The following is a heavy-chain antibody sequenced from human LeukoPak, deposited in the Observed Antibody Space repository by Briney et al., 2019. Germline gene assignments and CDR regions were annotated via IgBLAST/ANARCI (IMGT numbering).Heavy chain of an antibody. D-gene: IGHD4-23*01. V-gene: IGHV1-2*02. Sequence: ASVKVSCKASGYIFTAHYMQWVRQAPGQGLEWMGWISPNSGGTNYAQKFQGRVTMTRDTSISTAYMELNRLTSDDTAVYYCARDGNFDTWGQGTVVTVSS. CDR2: ISPNSGGT. J-gene: IGHJ3*02. CDR1: GYIFTAHY. CDR3: ARDGNFDT.